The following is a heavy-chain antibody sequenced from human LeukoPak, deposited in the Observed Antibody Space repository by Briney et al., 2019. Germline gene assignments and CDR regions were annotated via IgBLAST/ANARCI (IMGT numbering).Heavy chain of an antibody. J-gene: IGHJ4*02. CDR2: IYYSGST. CDR1: GGSISSSSYY. D-gene: IGHD3-10*01. V-gene: IGHV4-39*01. CDR3: ATLPYGSGVYYFDY. Sequence: SSETLSLTCTVSGGSISSSSYYWGWIRQPPGKGLEWIGSIYYSGSTYYNPSLKSRVTISVDTSKNQFSLKLSSMTAADTAVYYCATLPYGSGVYYFDYWGQGTLVTVSS.